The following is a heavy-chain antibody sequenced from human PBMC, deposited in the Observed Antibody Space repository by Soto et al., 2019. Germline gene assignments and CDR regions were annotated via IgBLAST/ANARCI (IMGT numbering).Heavy chain of an antibody. CDR2: IYYSGST. J-gene: IGHJ4*02. CDR1: GGSVSSGSYY. CDR3: ASTHQIISNMFTMVRGAVDY. D-gene: IGHD3-10*01. V-gene: IGHV4-61*01. Sequence: SETLSLTCTVSGGSVSSGSYYWSWIRQPPGKGLEWIGYIYYSGSTNYNPSLKSRVTISVDTSKNQFSLKLSSVTAADTAVYYCASTHQIISNMFTMVRGAVDYWGQGTLVTVSS.